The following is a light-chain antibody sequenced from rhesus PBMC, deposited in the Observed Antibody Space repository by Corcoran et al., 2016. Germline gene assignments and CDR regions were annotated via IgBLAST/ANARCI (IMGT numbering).Light chain of an antibody. Sequence: DIQMTQSPSSLSASVGDRVTITCRASENVNNYLNWYQQKPGKAPKLRIYKASILQIGAPSRFRGTGSGTDYTFTISSLQPEDVATYYCQHGYGNPWTFGQGTKVEIK. CDR1: ENVNNY. CDR3: QHGYGNPWT. J-gene: IGKJ1*01. V-gene: IGKV1-74*01. CDR2: KAS.